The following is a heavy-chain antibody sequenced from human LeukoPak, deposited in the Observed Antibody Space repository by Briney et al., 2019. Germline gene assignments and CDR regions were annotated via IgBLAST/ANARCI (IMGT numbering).Heavy chain of an antibody. CDR3: ARWNGYADY. Sequence: PGGSLRLSCAASGFTFSSYAVSWLRQARGRGLEWVSGLSGSGGSTYYADSVKGRFTISRDNSKNTLYLQMNSLRAEDTAVYYCARWNGYADYWGQGTLVTVSS. D-gene: IGHD2-2*01. CDR1: GFTFSSYA. J-gene: IGHJ4*02. V-gene: IGHV3-23*01. CDR2: LSGSGGST.